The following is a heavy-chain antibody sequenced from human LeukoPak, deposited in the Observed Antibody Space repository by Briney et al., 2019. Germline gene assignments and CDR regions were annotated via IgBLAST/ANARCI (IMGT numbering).Heavy chain of an antibody. CDR2: INTNGNTI. Sequence: QTGGSLRLSCVASGFTFTSHWMHCVRQAPGGGGVCASRINTNGNTINYADSVKGRFTISRDDAKNTLHLQMNSLRAEDTAIYYCIRVQVGTTGFDYWGQGTLVTVSS. D-gene: IGHD1-26*01. V-gene: IGHV3-74*01. CDR1: GFTFTSHW. CDR3: IRVQVGTTGFDY. J-gene: IGHJ4*02.